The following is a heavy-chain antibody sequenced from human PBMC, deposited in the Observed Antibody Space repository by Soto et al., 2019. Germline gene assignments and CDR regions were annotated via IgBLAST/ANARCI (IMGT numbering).Heavy chain of an antibody. Sequence: QVQLVQSGAEVKKPGSSVKVSCKASGGTFSTSAISWVRQAPGQGLEWVGGIMPVFPTPDYAQNFQGRVTITADESTTTAHLELTSLRADETAVYYCARDKDRLQLGGNYYYILDVWGQGTAITVSS. D-gene: IGHD4-4*01. CDR1: GGTFSTSA. J-gene: IGHJ6*02. CDR2: IMPVFPTP. CDR3: ARDKDRLQLGGNYYYILDV. V-gene: IGHV1-69*12.